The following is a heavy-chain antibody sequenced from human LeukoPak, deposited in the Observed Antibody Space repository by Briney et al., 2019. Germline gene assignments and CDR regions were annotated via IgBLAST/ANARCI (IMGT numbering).Heavy chain of an antibody. CDR1: GGSISSYY. CDR2: IYTSGST. CDR3: ARESRGYCSSTSCARQRYYYYMDV. J-gene: IGHJ6*03. D-gene: IGHD2-2*01. V-gene: IGHV4-4*07. Sequence: PSETLSLTCTVSGGSISSYYWSWIRQPAGKGLEWIGRIYTSGSTNYNPSLKSRVTMSVDTSKNQFSLKLSSVTAADTAVYYCARESRGYCSSTSCARQRYYYYMDVWGKGTTVTVSS.